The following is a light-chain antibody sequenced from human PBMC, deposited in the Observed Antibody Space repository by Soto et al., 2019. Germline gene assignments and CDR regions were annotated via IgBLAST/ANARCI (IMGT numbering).Light chain of an antibody. CDR1: QSVSSD. CDR3: QQYNNWPPWT. Sequence: EIVMTQSPATLSVSPGERATLSCRASQSVSSDLAWYQQKPGQAPRLLMYGASTRATGVPARFSGSGSGTEFTLTISSLLSEDFAVYYCQQYNNWPPWTFGQGTKVEIK. CDR2: GAS. V-gene: IGKV3-15*01. J-gene: IGKJ1*01.